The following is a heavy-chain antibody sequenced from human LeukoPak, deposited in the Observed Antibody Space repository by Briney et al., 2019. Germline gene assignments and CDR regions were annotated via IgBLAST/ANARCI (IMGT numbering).Heavy chain of an antibody. CDR1: GFTVSSNF. V-gene: IGHV3-53*04. CDR3: ARLYGTFLEWSPYFDY. J-gene: IGHJ4*02. Sequence: GGSLRLSCAASGFTVSSNFMSWVRQAPGKGLEWVSVIYSGGSTYYANSVKGRFTISRHNSKNTLYLQMNSLRAEDTAVYYCARLYGTFLEWSPYFDYWGQGTLVTVSS. D-gene: IGHD3-3*02. CDR2: IYSGGST.